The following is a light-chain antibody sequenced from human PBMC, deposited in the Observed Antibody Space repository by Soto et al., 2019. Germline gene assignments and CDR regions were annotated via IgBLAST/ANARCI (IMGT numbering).Light chain of an antibody. V-gene: IGKV3-20*01. Sequence: EIVLTQSPGTLSLSPGERATLSCRASQNVTSRYFAWYQQKPGQAPRILIYEASSRATGIPDRFSGAGSGTDFTLSISRLEPEDFAVYYCQQYGSAAPWTFGQGTKVEIK. CDR3: QQYGSAAPWT. CDR1: QNVTSRY. J-gene: IGKJ1*01. CDR2: EAS.